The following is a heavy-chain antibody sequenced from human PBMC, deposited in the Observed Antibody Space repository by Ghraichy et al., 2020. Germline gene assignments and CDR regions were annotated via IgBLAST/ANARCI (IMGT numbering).Heavy chain of an antibody. V-gene: IGHV4-34*01. CDR2: INHSGST. J-gene: IGHJ4*02. CDR3: ARGRQLVGATKGGFDY. D-gene: IGHD1-26*01. CDR1: GGSFSGYY. Sequence: SETLSLTCAVYGGSFSGYYWSWIRQPPAKGLEWIGEINHSGSTNYNPSLKSRVTISVDTSKNQFSLKLSSVTAADTAVYYCARGRQLVGATKGGFDYWGQGTLVTVSS.